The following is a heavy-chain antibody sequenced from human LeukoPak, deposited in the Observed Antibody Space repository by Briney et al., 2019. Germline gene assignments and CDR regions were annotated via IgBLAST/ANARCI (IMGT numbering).Heavy chain of an antibody. CDR1: GGSISSYY. CDR3: ARDLYSYGSEYFDY. D-gene: IGHD5-18*01. J-gene: IGHJ4*02. Sequence: SETLSLTCTVSGGSISSYYWSWIRQRAGKGLEWIGRIYTSGSTNYNPSLKSRVTMSVDTSKNQFSLKLSSVTAADTAVYYCARDLYSYGSEYFDYWGQGTLVTVSS. CDR2: IYTSGST. V-gene: IGHV4-4*07.